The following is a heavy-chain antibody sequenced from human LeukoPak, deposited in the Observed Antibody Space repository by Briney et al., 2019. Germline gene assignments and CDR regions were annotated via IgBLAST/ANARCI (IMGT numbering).Heavy chain of an antibody. V-gene: IGHV4-59*08. D-gene: IGHD6-19*01. Sequence: SETLSLTCTVSGGSVSSYYWSWIRQPPGKGLEWIGYIYYSGSTNYNPSLKSRVTISVDTSKNQFSLKLSSVTAADTAVYYCARAYSGGRRDDVFDIWGQGTMVTVSS. J-gene: IGHJ3*02. CDR2: IYYSGST. CDR1: GGSVSSYY. CDR3: ARAYSGGRRDDVFDI.